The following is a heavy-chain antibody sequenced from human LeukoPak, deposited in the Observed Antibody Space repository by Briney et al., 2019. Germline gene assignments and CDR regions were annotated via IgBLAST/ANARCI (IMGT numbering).Heavy chain of an antibody. Sequence: PGGSLRLSCAASGFTFSSYAMSWVRQAPGKGLEWVSAISGSGGSTYYADSVKGRFTISRDNSKNTLSLQMNNLRAEDTTLYYCAREEYSYSLGAFDYWGQGTLVTVSS. V-gene: IGHV3-23*01. CDR2: ISGSGGST. J-gene: IGHJ4*02. CDR3: AREEYSYSLGAFDY. D-gene: IGHD5-18*01. CDR1: GFTFSSYA.